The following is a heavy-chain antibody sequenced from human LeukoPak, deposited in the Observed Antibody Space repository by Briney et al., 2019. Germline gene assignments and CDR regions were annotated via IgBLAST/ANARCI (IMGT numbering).Heavy chain of an antibody. CDR1: GGSISSSSYY. Sequence: SETLSLTCTVSGGSISSSSYYWGWIRQPPGKGLEWIGSIYYSGSTYYNPSLKSRVTISVDTSKNQFSLKLSSVTAADTAGYYCAREGYDILTGNYDDYWGQGTLVTVSS. CDR3: AREGYDILTGNYDDY. CDR2: IYYSGST. D-gene: IGHD3-9*01. J-gene: IGHJ4*02. V-gene: IGHV4-39*02.